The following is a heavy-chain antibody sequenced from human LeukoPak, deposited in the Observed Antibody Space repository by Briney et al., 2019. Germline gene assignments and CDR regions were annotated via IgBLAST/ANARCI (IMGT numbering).Heavy chain of an antibody. CDR1: GGSISSYY. CDR2: IYYSGST. J-gene: IGHJ4*02. CDR3: ARGGVNFDY. Sequence: SETLSLTCSVSGGSISSYYWSWIRQPPGKGLEWIGYIYYSGSTNYNPSLKSRITISLDTSKNQFSLKLNSVTAADTAVYHCARGGVNFDYWGQGTLVTVSS. V-gene: IGHV4-59*01.